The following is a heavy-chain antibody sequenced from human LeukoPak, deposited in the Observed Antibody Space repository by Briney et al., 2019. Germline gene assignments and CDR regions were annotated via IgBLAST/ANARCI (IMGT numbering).Heavy chain of an antibody. J-gene: IGHJ3*02. V-gene: IGHV3-21*01. D-gene: IGHD1-26*01. CDR1: GFTFSSYS. Sequence: GGSLRLSCAASGFTFSSYSMNWVRQAPGKGLEWVSSISSSSSYIYYADSVKGRFTISRDNAKNSLYLQMNSLRAEDTAVYYCARGISGGPRPSAFDIWGQGTMVTVSS. CDR2: ISSSSSYI. CDR3: ARGISGGPRPSAFDI.